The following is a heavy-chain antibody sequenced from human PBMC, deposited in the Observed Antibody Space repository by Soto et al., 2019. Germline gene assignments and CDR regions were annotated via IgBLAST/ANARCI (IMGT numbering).Heavy chain of an antibody. J-gene: IGHJ4*02. CDR2: IWYDGSNK. CDR1: GFTFSSYG. Sequence: QVQLVESGGGVVQPGRSLRLSCAASGFTFSSYGMHWVRQAPGKGLEWVAVIWYDGSNKYYADSVKGRFTISGDNSKNTLYLQMNSLRAEDTAVYYCARDCSGGSCYSFDYWGQGTLVTVSS. D-gene: IGHD2-15*01. V-gene: IGHV3-33*01. CDR3: ARDCSGGSCYSFDY.